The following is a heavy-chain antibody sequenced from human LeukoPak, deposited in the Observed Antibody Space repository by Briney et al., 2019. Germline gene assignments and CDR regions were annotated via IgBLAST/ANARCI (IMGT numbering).Heavy chain of an antibody. Sequence: ASVKVSCKASGYTFTSYGISWVRQAPGQGLEGMGWISAYNGNTNYAQKLQGRVTMTTDTSTSTAYMELRSLRSDDTAVYYCARDPTKLIWEHPAGPDPFFDYWGQGTLVTVPS. D-gene: IGHD1-26*01. CDR3: ARDPTKLIWEHPAGPDPFFDY. CDR2: ISAYNGNT. J-gene: IGHJ4*02. V-gene: IGHV1-18*01. CDR1: GYTFTSYG.